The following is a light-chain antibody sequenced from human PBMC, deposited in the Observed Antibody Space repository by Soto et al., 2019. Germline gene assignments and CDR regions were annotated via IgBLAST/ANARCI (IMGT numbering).Light chain of an antibody. CDR2: LEGSGSY. CDR1: SGHTTYI. V-gene: IGLV4-60*03. Sequence: QSVLTQSSSASASLGSSVKLTCTLSSGHTTYIIAWHQQRPGKAPRYLMKLEGSGSYTKGSGVPDRFSGSSSGADRSLTISNLQSEDEADYYCETWDSNTRVFGGGTKVTVL. J-gene: IGLJ3*02. CDR3: ETWDSNTRV.